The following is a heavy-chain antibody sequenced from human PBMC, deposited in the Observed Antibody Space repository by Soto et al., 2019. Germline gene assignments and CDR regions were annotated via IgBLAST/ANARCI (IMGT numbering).Heavy chain of an antibody. CDR1: GYTFTSYT. V-gene: IGHV1-3*01. CDR3: AVGGAGVGEASFAS. J-gene: IGHJ4*02. CDR2: INAGNGRE. Sequence: QVQLEQSGAEVKKPGASVKVSCKTSGYTFTSYTLHWVRQAPGQGLEWMGWINAGNGREKYSQRFQDRVSLSTDKSATAANMELRRLRAEDRSMFLWAVGGAGVGEASFASGGQGTLVTVSS. D-gene: IGHD3-10*01.